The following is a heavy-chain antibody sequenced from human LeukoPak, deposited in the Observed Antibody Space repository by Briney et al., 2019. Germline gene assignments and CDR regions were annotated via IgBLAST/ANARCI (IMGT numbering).Heavy chain of an antibody. V-gene: IGHV4-59*08. Sequence: PSETLSLTCTVSGGSISSYYWSWIRQPPGKGLEWIGYIYYSGSTNYNPSLKSRVTISVDTSKNQFSLKLSSVTAADTAVYYCARGILWFGEPGAFDIWGQGTMVTVSS. D-gene: IGHD3-10*01. J-gene: IGHJ3*02. CDR1: GGSISSYY. CDR3: ARGILWFGEPGAFDI. CDR2: IYYSGST.